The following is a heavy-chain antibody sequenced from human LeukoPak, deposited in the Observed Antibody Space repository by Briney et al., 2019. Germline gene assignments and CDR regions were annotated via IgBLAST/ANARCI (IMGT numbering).Heavy chain of an antibody. Sequence: AGSLRLSCAASGFTFSSYAMHWVRQAPGKGLEWVAVISYDGSNKYYADSVKGRFTISRDNSKNTLYLQMNSLRAEDTAVYYCARDPTYYLRYGYFDSWGQGTLVTVSS. J-gene: IGHJ4*02. V-gene: IGHV3-30-3*01. CDR1: GFTFSSYA. CDR2: ISYDGSNK. D-gene: IGHD1-26*01. CDR3: ARDPTYYLRYGYFDS.